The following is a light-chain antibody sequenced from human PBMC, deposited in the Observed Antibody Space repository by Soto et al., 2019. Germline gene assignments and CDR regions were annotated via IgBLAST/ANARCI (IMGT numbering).Light chain of an antibody. Sequence: EIVLTQSPGTLSLSLGERATLSCRASQSVSSSYLAWYQQKPGQAPRLLIYGASSRATGVPDRFSGSGSGTDFTLTISRLEPEDFAVYFCHHYASTFGQGTKVDIK. CDR3: HHYAST. CDR2: GAS. J-gene: IGKJ1*01. CDR1: QSVSSSY. V-gene: IGKV3-20*01.